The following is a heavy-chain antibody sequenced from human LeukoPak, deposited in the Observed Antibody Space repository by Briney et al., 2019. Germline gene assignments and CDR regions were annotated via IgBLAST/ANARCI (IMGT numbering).Heavy chain of an antibody. CDR2: IHDSGRT. CDR3: ARGVPYGPSYEFFDY. Sequence: KPSETLSLTCTVSGGSISDYYWGWFRQPPGKGLEWIGYIHDSGRTNYNASLKGRASISVDTSRSQFSLKLNSVTAADTAVYYCARGVPYGPSYEFFDYWGQGTLVTVSS. V-gene: IGHV4-59*01. J-gene: IGHJ4*02. CDR1: GGSISDYY. D-gene: IGHD3-10*01.